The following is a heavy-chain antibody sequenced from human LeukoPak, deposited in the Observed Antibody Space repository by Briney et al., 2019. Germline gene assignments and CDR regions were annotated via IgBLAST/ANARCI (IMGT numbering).Heavy chain of an antibody. Sequence: SETLSLTCTVSGGSISSSTYYWGWIRQPPGKGLEWIGSIFYSGSTYCNPSLKSRVTISVDTSKNQFSLKLSSVTAADTAVYYCARERKTPKPHCSGGSCYSRYYYYYGMDVWGQGTTVTVSS. CDR3: ARERKTPKPHCSGGSCYSRYYYYYGMDV. CDR2: IFYSGST. V-gene: IGHV4-39*02. CDR1: GGSISSSTYY. J-gene: IGHJ6*02. D-gene: IGHD2-15*01.